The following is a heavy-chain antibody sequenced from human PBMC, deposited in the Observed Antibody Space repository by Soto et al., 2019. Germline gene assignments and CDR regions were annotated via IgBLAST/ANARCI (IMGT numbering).Heavy chain of an antibody. V-gene: IGHV4-61*08. Sequence: SETLSLTCAVAWGSISSGGDYRSLIRQPPGKGLEWIGYIYYSGSTNYNPSLKSRVTISVDTSKNQFSLKLSSVTAADTAVYYCAGLFGESWSYSGMDVWGQGTTVTVSS. CDR1: WGSISSGGDY. J-gene: IGHJ6*02. D-gene: IGHD3-10*02. CDR3: AGLFGESWSYSGMDV. CDR2: IYYSGST.